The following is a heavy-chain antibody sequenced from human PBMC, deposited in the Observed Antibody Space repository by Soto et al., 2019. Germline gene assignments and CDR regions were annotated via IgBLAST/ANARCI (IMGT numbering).Heavy chain of an antibody. Sequence: PSETLSLTCAVYGGSFSGYYWSWSRQPPWKGLEWIGEINHSGSTNYNPSLKSRVTISVDTSKNQFSLKLSSVTAADTAVYYCARVVRDYDSSGYYYLIYYFDYWGQGTLVTVSS. D-gene: IGHD3-22*01. V-gene: IGHV4-34*01. CDR1: GGSFSGYY. CDR3: ARVVRDYDSSGYYYLIYYFDY. J-gene: IGHJ4*02. CDR2: INHSGST.